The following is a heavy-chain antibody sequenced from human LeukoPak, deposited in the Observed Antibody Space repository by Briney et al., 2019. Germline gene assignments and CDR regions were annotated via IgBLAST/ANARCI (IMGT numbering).Heavy chain of an antibody. CDR2: IYHSGST. J-gene: IGHJ4*02. V-gene: IGHV4-30-2*01. CDR3: ASFFSSYGYDY. Sequence: PSETLSLTCAVSGDSISSGGYSWSWIRQPPGKGLEWIGYIYHSGSTYYNPSLKSRVTISVDRSKNQFSLKLSSVTAADTAVYYCASFFSSYGYDYWGQGTLVTVSS. D-gene: IGHD5-18*01. CDR1: GDSISSGGYS.